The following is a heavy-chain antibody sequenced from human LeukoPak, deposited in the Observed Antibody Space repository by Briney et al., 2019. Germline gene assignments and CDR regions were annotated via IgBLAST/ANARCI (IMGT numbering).Heavy chain of an antibody. CDR2: IGNSGRST. CDR1: GFTFSSYA. CDR3: ARVGFPTYFDY. J-gene: IGHJ4*02. V-gene: IGHV3-23*01. Sequence: GGSLRLSCTASGFTFSSYAMSWVRLAPGKGLEWVSGIGNSGRSTYYADSVQGRFTISRDNSKNTLYLQMNSLRAEDTAVYYCARVGFPTYFDYWGQGTLVTVSS. D-gene: IGHD3-16*01.